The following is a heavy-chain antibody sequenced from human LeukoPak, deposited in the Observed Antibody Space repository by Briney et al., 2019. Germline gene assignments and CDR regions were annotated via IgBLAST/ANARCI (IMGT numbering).Heavy chain of an antibody. D-gene: IGHD3-22*01. Sequence: PGGSLRLSCAASGFTFSDYAMSWVRQAPGKGPEWVPAITGGGRTYYADSVKGRFTISRDSSKNTLYLQMNSLRAEDTAIYYCAKRRYYDSGALRAPFEYWGQGTLVTVSS. CDR2: ITGGGRT. J-gene: IGHJ4*02. CDR3: AKRRYYDSGALRAPFEY. V-gene: IGHV3-23*01. CDR1: GFTFSDYA.